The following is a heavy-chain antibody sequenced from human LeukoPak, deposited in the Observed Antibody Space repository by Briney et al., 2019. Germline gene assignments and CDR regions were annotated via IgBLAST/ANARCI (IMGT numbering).Heavy chain of an antibody. CDR2: IRYDGNIK. D-gene: IGHD1-14*01. Sequence: GGSLRLSCGASGFTFSSYGMLWVRQSQGKGLEWVAFIRYDGNIKFYADSMKGRFTISRDNSKNTLYLHINSLRPEDTALYYCVKDNPLDYWGQGTLVIVSS. J-gene: IGHJ4*02. V-gene: IGHV3-30*02. CDR3: VKDNPLDY. CDR1: GFTFSSYG.